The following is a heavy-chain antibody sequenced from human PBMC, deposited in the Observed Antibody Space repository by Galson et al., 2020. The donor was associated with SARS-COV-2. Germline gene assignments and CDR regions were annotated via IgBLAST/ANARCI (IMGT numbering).Heavy chain of an antibody. CDR1: GFIFSDYA. CDR2: ISYDGSNK. V-gene: IGHV3-30*01. D-gene: IGHD3-3*01. J-gene: IGHJ4*02. CDR3: ARNNDFFEYFDY. Sequence: SCAASGFIFSDYAMHWVRQAPGKGLEWMTAISYDGSNKFYADSVKGRFTISRDKSKHTLYLQMDSLRPGDTAVYYCARNNDFFEYFDYWGQGTLVTVSS.